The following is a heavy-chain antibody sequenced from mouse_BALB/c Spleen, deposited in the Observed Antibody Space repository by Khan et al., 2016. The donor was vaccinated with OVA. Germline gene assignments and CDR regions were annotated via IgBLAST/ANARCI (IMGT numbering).Heavy chain of an antibody. V-gene: IGHV5-9*02. D-gene: IGHD2-10*01. CDR1: GFAFNSYD. J-gene: IGHJ3*01. Sequence: EVQLVESGGGLVKPGGSLKLSCEVSGFAFNSYDMSWVRQTPENRLEWVATISSTGTYTYYPDSVKGRFTISRDTARNTLYLQMSSLRSEDTALYYCTRPSYDGNPWFTYWGQGTLVTVSA. CDR3: TRPSYDGNPWFTY. CDR2: ISSTGTYT.